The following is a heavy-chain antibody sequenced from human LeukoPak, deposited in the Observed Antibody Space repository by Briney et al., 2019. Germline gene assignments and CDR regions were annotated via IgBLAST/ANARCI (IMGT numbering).Heavy chain of an antibody. CDR2: ISSSSYV. Sequence: GGSLRLSCAASGFTFSNYSMNWVRQAPGKGLEWVPSISSSSYVYYADSVKGRFTISRDNAKNSLYLQMNSLVAEDAAVYYCGKDSSTSWNFDYWGQGTLVTVSS. D-gene: IGHD2-2*01. CDR3: GKDSSTSWNFDY. V-gene: IGHV3-21*01. CDR1: GFTFSNYS. J-gene: IGHJ4*02.